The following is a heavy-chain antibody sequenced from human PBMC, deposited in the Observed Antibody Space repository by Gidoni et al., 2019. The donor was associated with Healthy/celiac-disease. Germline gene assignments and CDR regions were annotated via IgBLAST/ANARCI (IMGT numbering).Heavy chain of an antibody. CDR3: AKTRNYGDLDWVDFDY. J-gene: IGHJ4*02. D-gene: IGHD4-17*01. V-gene: IGHV3-23*05. Sequence: ADSVKGRFTISRDNSKNTLYLQMNSLRAEDTAVYYCAKTRNYGDLDWVDFDYWGQGTLVTVSS.